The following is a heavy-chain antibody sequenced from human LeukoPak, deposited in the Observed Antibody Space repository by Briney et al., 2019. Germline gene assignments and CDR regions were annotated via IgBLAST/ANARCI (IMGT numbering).Heavy chain of an antibody. CDR1: GFTFSSYG. Sequence: PGGSLRLSCAASGFTFSSYGMHWVRQAPGEGLEWVAVIWYDGSNKYYADPVKGRFTISRDNSKNTLYLQMNSLRAEDTAVYYCARTYSSSWRDAFDIWGQGTMVTVSS. J-gene: IGHJ3*02. V-gene: IGHV3-33*01. D-gene: IGHD6-13*01. CDR3: ARTYSSSWRDAFDI. CDR2: IWYDGSNK.